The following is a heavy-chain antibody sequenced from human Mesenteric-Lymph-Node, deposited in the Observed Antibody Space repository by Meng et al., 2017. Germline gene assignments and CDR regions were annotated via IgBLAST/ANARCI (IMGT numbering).Heavy chain of an antibody. CDR1: GSILRDPY. D-gene: IGHD4-11*01. Sequence: VQLVEYGGALVQPGGSLRLSCAPSGSILRDPYMDWVRQAPGKGLEWVGRYRTKAKSYTTDYAVSVKGRVTIVRDDSKNSVYLQMDSLKTEDTALYYCARSNNGDYWGHGTLVTVSS. CDR2: YRTKAKSYTT. J-gene: IGHJ4*01. CDR3: ARSNNGDY. V-gene: IGHV3-72*01.